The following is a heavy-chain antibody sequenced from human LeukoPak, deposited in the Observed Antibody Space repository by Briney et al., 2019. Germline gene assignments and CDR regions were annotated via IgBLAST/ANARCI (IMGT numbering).Heavy chain of an antibody. CDR3: ARAGSTWGYYDSSGYQGFDY. Sequence: ASVKVSCKASGYTFTGYYMHWVRQAPRQGLEWMGWINPNSGGTNYAQKFQGWVTMTRDTSVSTAYMELSRLRSDDTAVYYCARAGSTWGYYDSSGYQGFDYWGQGTLVTVSS. D-gene: IGHD3-22*01. V-gene: IGHV1-2*04. CDR1: GYTFTGYY. J-gene: IGHJ4*02. CDR2: INPNSGGT.